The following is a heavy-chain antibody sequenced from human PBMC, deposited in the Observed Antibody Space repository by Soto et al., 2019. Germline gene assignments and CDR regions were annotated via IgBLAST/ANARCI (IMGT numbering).Heavy chain of an antibody. D-gene: IGHD3-3*01. CDR2: IYYSGST. CDR1: GGSISSGGYY. J-gene: IGHJ6*02. Sequence: SETLSLTCTVSGGSISSGGYYRSWIRQHPGKGLEWIGYIYYSGSTYYNPSLKSRVTISVDTSKNQFSLKLSSVTAADTAVYYCASSPETYYDFWSGIAVPYYGMDVWGQGTTVTVS. V-gene: IGHV4-31*03. CDR3: ASSPETYYDFWSGIAVPYYGMDV.